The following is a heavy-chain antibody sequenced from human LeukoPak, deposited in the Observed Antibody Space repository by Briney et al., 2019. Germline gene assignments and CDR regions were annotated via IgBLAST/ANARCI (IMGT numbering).Heavy chain of an antibody. CDR1: GYSFTSFG. Sequence: GASVKVSCKASGYSFTSFGISWVRQAPGQGLEWMGWINTNTGNPTYAQGFTGRFVFSLDTSVSTAYLQISSLKAEDTAVYYCARDLGYCSGGSCYGGWFDPWGQGTLVTVSS. CDR3: ARDLGYCSGGSCYGGWFDP. V-gene: IGHV7-4-1*02. CDR2: INTNTGNP. D-gene: IGHD2-15*01. J-gene: IGHJ5*02.